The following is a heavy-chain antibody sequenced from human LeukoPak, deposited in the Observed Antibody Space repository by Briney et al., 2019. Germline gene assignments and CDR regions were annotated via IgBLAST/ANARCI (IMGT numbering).Heavy chain of an antibody. CDR1: GYIFASYA. J-gene: IGHJ6*04. CDR3: ARSEGLIKSPNYYFYGMDV. D-gene: IGHD3-3*01. CDR2: ISAYNGNI. Sequence: ASVKGSCKASGYIFASYAITWVRQAPGHGFAWMGWISAYNGNIKYAQKFQGRLTMTTDTSTSTAIMELRSLRSDDTGVYYCARSEGLIKSPNYYFYGMDVWGKGTRVSVSS. V-gene: IGHV1-18*04.